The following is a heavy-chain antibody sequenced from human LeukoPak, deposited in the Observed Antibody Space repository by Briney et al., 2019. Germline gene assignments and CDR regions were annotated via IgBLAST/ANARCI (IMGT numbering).Heavy chain of an antibody. Sequence: GGSLRLSCSASGFTFSDYPMHWVRQAPGKGLESVSTISSNGGNTHYADSVKGRFTISRDNSKNTLYLQMNSLRAEDTAVYYCAKDRDDYGSLGALDIWGQGTMVTVSS. CDR1: GFTFSDYP. J-gene: IGHJ3*02. CDR2: ISSNGGNT. D-gene: IGHD4-17*01. V-gene: IGHV3-64*04. CDR3: AKDRDDYGSLGALDI.